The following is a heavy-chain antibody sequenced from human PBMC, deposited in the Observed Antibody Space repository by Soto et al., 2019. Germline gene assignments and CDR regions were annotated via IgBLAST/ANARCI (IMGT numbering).Heavy chain of an antibody. J-gene: IGHJ6*02. D-gene: IGHD2-15*01. Sequence: PSETLSLTCAVSGDSISRGGYYWAWIRQPPGKGLEWIGSMLYSGLTYYNPSLKSRVTLSVDTSKNQFSVRLNSVTASDTAVYYCAPLSVSLSGPYGIHVWGQGTTVTVSS. CDR2: MLYSGLT. V-gene: IGHV4-39*01. CDR3: APLSVSLSGPYGIHV. CDR1: GDSISRGGYY.